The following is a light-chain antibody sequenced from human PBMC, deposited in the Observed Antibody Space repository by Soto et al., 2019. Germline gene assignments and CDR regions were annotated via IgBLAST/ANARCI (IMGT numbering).Light chain of an antibody. CDR2: WAS. Sequence: DIVMTQSPDSLAVSLGERATINCKSSQSVLHSSNNKNYLAWYQQKPGQPPKLLIYWASTRESGVPDRFSGSGSWTDFTLTISSLQAEDVAAYYCQQYYSTPRTFGQGTEVEIK. CDR3: QQYYSTPRT. V-gene: IGKV4-1*01. CDR1: QSVLHSSNNKNY. J-gene: IGKJ1*01.